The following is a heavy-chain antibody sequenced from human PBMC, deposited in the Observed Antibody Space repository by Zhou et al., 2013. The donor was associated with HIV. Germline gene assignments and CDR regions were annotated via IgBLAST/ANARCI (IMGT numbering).Heavy chain of an antibody. V-gene: IGHV1-69*05. CDR2: IIPIFGTA. Sequence: QVQLVQSGAEVKKPGSSVKVSCKASGGTFSSYAISWVRQAPGQGLEWMGGIIPIFGTANYAQKFQGRVTITTDESTSTAYMELSSLRSEDTAVYYCARDSSRYDILTGYYNWFDPWGQGTLVTVSS. CDR1: GGTFSSYA. CDR3: ARDSSRYDILTGYYNWFDP. J-gene: IGHJ5*02. D-gene: IGHD3-9*01.